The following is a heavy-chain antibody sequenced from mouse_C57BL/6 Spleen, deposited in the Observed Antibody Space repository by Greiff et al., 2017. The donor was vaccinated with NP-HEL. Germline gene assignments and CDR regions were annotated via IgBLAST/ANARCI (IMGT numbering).Heavy chain of an antibody. Sequence: EVKLMESGGDLVKPGGSLKLSCAASGFTFSSYGMSWVRQTPDKRLEWVATISSGGSYTYYPDSVKGRFTISRDNAKNTLYLQMSSLKSEDTAMYYCARDGYPSWFAYWGQGTLVTVSA. V-gene: IGHV5-6*01. CDR3: ARDGYPSWFAY. CDR1: GFTFSSYG. CDR2: ISSGGSYT. J-gene: IGHJ3*01. D-gene: IGHD2-3*01.